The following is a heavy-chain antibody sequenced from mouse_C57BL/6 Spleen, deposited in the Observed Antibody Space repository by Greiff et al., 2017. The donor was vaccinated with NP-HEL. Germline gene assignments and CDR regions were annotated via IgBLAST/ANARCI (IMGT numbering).Heavy chain of an antibody. CDR1: GYTFTDYY. J-gene: IGHJ4*01. CDR2: INPNNGGT. V-gene: IGHV1-26*01. Sequence: EVQLQQSGPELVKPGASVKISCKASGYTFTDYYMNWVKQSHGKSLEWIGDINPNNGGTSYNQKFKGKATLTVDNSSSTAYMELRSLTSEDSAVYYCARASSGYMDYWGQGTSVTVSS. CDR3: ARASSGYMDY. D-gene: IGHD3-2*02.